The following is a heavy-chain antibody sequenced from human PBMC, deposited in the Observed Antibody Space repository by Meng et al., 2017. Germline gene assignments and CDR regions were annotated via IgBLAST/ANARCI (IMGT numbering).Heavy chain of an antibody. V-gene: IGHV3-7*01. CDR3: ARTPTVTTYGY. J-gene: IGHJ4*02. D-gene: IGHD4-17*01. CDR1: GFTFSIYW. CDR2: IKQDGSEK. Sequence: GESLKISCAASGFTFSIYWMSWVRQAPGKGLEWVANIKQDGSEKYYVDSVKGRFTISRDNAKKSLYLQMGSLRAEDTAVYYCARTPTVTTYGYWGQGTLVTVSS.